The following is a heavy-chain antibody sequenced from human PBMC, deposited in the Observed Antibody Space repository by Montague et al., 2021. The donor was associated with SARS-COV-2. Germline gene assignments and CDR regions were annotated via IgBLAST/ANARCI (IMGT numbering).Heavy chain of an antibody. V-gene: IGHV4-59*01. D-gene: IGHD3-22*01. Sequence: SETLSLTCTVSGASMSGSYWGWVRQPPGKGPEWIGNIYSSGSTHYNPSLKSRVTISVDTSKSQFSLRLTSVTAADTAVYYCVGAGRSSAYAMDSWGQGTLVTVSS. CDR2: IYSSGST. CDR3: VGAGRSSAYAMDS. J-gene: IGHJ4*02. CDR1: GASMSGSY.